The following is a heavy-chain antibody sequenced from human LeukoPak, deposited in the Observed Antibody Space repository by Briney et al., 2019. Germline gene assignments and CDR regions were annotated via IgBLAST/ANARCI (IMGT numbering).Heavy chain of an antibody. CDR2: IIPIFGTA. V-gene: IGHV1-69*06. D-gene: IGHD2-15*01. CDR3: AREIVVAATQYYYYYYGMDG. Sequence: ASVKVSCKASGGTFSSYAISWVRQAPGQGLEWMGGIIPIFGTANYAQKFQGRVTITADKSTNTAYMELSSLRSEDTAVYYCAREIVVAATQYYYYYYGMDGWGKGTTVSVSS. CDR1: GGTFSSYA. J-gene: IGHJ6*04.